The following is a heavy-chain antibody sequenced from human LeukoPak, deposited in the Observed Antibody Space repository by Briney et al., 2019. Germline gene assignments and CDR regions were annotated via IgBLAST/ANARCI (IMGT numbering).Heavy chain of an antibody. CDR1: GFTFSTYG. CDR2: IRFDGSNK. CDR3: VNDRGYGSTGGLYYMDV. J-gene: IGHJ6*03. V-gene: IGHV3-30*02. D-gene: IGHD2-2*01. Sequence: GGSLRLSCAASGFTFSTYGMHWVRQAPGKGLEWVAFIRFDGSNKYYADSVKGRFTLSRDNSKNTLYLQMNSLRAEDAPVYNCVNDRGYGSTGGLYYMDVWGKGTTVTLSS.